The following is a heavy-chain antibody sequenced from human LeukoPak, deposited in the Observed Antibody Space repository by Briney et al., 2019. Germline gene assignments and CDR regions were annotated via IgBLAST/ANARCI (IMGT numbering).Heavy chain of an antibody. CDR1: GFTFSSYA. Sequence: GGSLRLSCAASGFTFSSYAMNRVRQAPVKGLEWVSAISGSGRDTYYADSVKGRFTISRDNSKNTLYLQVNSLRADDTAVYYCATNYYDSSGYFPDFDYWGQGALVSVSS. CDR2: ISGSGRDT. D-gene: IGHD3-22*01. CDR3: ATNYYDSSGYFPDFDY. V-gene: IGHV3-23*01. J-gene: IGHJ4*02.